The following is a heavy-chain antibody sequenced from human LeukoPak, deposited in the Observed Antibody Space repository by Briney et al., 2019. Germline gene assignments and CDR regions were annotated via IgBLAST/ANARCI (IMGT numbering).Heavy chain of an antibody. Sequence: TGGSLRLSCAASGFTFDDYGMSWVRQAPGKGLEWVSGINWNGGSTGYADSVKGRFTISRDNAKNSLYLQMNSLRAEDTAVYYCARVEYYDSSGYSNVWGQGTLVTVSS. CDR2: INWNGGST. CDR3: ARVEYYDSSGYSNV. CDR1: GFTFDDYG. V-gene: IGHV3-20*04. D-gene: IGHD3-22*01. J-gene: IGHJ4*02.